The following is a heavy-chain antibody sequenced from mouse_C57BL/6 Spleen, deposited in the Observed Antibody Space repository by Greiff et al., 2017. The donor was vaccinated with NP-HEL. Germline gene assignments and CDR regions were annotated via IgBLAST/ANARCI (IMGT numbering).Heavy chain of an antibody. J-gene: IGHJ2*01. Sequence: VQLQQPGAELVKPGASVKLSCKASGYTFTSYWMQWVKQRPGQGLEWIGEIDPSDSYTNYNQKFKGKATLTVDTSSSTAYMQLSRLTSEDSAVYYCASNYYGRGSYFDYWGQGTTLTVSS. D-gene: IGHD1-1*01. CDR2: IDPSDSYT. CDR1: GYTFTSYW. CDR3: ASNYYGRGSYFDY. V-gene: IGHV1-50*01.